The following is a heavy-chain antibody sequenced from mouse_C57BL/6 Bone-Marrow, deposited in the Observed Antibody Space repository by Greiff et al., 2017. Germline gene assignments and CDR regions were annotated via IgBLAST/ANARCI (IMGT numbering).Heavy chain of an antibody. D-gene: IGHD2-10*02. J-gene: IGHJ2*01. CDR2: VYPYNGGT. CDR3: AREYVERIRMGYSFDY. Sequence: EVQLQQSGPVLVKPGPSVKLSCKASGFTFTDYYMHWVKQSPGKSLEWIGLVYPYNGGTSYNQKFKGQATLTVDTSSSTAYMQLSSLTSEDSAVXYCAREYVERIRMGYSFDYWGQGTTLTVSS. CDR1: GFTFTDYY. V-gene: IGHV1-36*01.